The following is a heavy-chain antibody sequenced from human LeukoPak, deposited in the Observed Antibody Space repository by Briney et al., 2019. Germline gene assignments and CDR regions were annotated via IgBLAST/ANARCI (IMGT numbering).Heavy chain of an antibody. V-gene: IGHV4-39*07. J-gene: IGHJ4*01. Sequence: PSETLSLTCTVSGGSISSSSYYWGWIRQPPGKGLEWIGSIYYSGSTYYNPSLKSRVTISVDTSKNQFSLKLSSVTAADTAVYHCAGSSSGYYWDFDYWGHRTLVTVSS. CDR1: GGSISSSSYY. CDR3: AGSSSGYYWDFDY. D-gene: IGHD3-22*01. CDR2: IYYSGST.